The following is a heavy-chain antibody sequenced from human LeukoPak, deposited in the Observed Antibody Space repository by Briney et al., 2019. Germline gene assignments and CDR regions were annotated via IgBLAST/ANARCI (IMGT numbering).Heavy chain of an antibody. CDR1: GFTFSSYG. CDR2: ISGSGGST. D-gene: IGHD3-10*01. J-gene: IGHJ6*03. CDR3: AKGRYYGSGSYTWFPTYYYYMDV. V-gene: IGHV3-23*01. Sequence: GGSLRLSCAASGFTFSSYGMSWVRQAPGKGLEWVSAISGSGGSTYYADSVKGRFTISRDNSKNTLYLQMNSLRAEDTAVYYCAKGRYYGSGSYTWFPTYYYYMDVWGKGTTVTISS.